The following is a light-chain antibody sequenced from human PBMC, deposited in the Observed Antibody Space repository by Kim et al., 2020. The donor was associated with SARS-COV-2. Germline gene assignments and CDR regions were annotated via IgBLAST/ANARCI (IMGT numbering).Light chain of an antibody. Sequence: IRNYLNWYQQKPGKAPKLLVHTASNVQSGVPSRFGGSGSGTDFALTISTLQPEDVATYYCQQNYSPSWTFGHGTKVDIK. J-gene: IGKJ1*01. CDR2: TAS. V-gene: IGKV1-39*01. CDR3: QQNYSPSWT. CDR1: IRNY.